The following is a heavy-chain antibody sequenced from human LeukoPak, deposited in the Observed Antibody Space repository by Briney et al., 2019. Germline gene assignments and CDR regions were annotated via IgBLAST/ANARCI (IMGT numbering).Heavy chain of an antibody. Sequence: GALRLSCAASGFTFSSYGMSWVRQAPGKGLEWVSAISGSGGSTYYADSVKSRFTISRDNSKNTPYLQMNSLRAEDTAVYYCAKVAHSIVVVPAAIGYWGQGTLVTVSS. V-gene: IGHV3-23*01. CDR1: GFTFSSYG. D-gene: IGHD2-2*02. CDR2: ISGSGGST. J-gene: IGHJ4*02. CDR3: AKVAHSIVVVPAAIGY.